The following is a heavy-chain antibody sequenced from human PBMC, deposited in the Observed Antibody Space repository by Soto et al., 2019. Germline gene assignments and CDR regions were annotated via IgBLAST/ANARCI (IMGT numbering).Heavy chain of an antibody. CDR2: IYYSGST. J-gene: IGHJ6*02. V-gene: IGHV4-61*01. Sequence: SETLSLTCTVSGGSVSSGSYYWSWIRQPPGKGLEWIGYIYYSGSTNYNPSLKSRVTISVDTSKNQFSLKLSSVTAADTAVYYCARDHLTRGGYYYYGMDVWGQGATVTVSS. CDR1: GGSVSSGSYY. CDR3: ARDHLTRGGYYYYGMDV. D-gene: IGHD3-10*01.